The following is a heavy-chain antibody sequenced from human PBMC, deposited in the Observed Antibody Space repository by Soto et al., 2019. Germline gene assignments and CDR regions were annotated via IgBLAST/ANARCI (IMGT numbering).Heavy chain of an antibody. V-gene: IGHV1-18*04. CDR1: GYTFTSYG. J-gene: IGHJ6*02. CDR2: ISAYNGNT. D-gene: IGHD3-9*01. CDR3: ARDFVLRYFDCLFSASGGDYYYDGMDV. Sequence: QVQLVQSGAEVKKPGASVKVSCKASGYTFTSYGISWVRQAPGQGLEWMGWISAYNGNTNYAQKLQGRVTMTTDTSTSTAYMELRSLRSDDTAVYYCARDFVLRYFDCLFSASGGDYYYDGMDVWGQGTTVTVSS.